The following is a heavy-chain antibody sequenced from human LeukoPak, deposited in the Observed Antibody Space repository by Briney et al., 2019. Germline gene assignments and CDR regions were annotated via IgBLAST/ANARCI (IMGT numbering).Heavy chain of an antibody. CDR2: INGISGET. J-gene: IGHJ4*02. D-gene: IGHD1-1*01. V-gene: IGHV3-23*01. CDR3: AKGGAQQAVYYFDD. CDR1: GFTFSFYA. Sequence: PGESLRLSCAASGFTFSFYAMTWVRQAPGKGLEWVSGINGISGETYYADSVKGRFTISRDNSRNMLFLQMSSLRPDDTAVYYCAKGGAQQAVYYFDDWGQGTLVTVSS.